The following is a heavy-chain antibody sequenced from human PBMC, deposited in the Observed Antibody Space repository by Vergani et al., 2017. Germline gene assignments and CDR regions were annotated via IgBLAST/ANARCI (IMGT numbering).Heavy chain of an antibody. CDR1: GFTFSSYG. D-gene: IGHD6-13*01. Sequence: QVQLVESGRGVVQPGRSLRLSCAASGFTFSSYGMHWVRQAPGKGLEWVAVISYDGSNKYYADSVKGRFTISRDNSKNTLYLQMSSLRPEDTAVYYCAKRRQTGYSSSWPDYWGQGTLVTVSS. CDR3: AKRRQTGYSSSWPDY. J-gene: IGHJ4*02. V-gene: IGHV3-30*18. CDR2: ISYDGSNK.